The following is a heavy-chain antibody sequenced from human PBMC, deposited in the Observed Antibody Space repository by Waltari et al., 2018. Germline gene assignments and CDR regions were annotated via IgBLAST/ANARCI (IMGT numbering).Heavy chain of an antibody. CDR1: CFIFNSYA. V-gene: IGHV3-23*01. D-gene: IGHD1-20*01. CDR2: ISISDAT. CDR3: AKPFYNWDDPLVS. Sequence: LLDPGGELVQAGGALELSCRTSCFIFNSYATNWGRRAPGTGLQGVAAISISDATFHADSVKGRFTISRDTSKDTVYLEMNSLRADDTAVYYCAKPFYNWDDPLVSWGQGTLVTVSS. J-gene: IGHJ5*02.